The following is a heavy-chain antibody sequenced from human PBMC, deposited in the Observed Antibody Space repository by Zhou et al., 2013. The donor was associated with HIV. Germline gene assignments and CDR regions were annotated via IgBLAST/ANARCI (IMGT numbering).Heavy chain of an antibody. CDR3: ARDRSWDYGDSIHFDY. D-gene: IGHD4-17*01. J-gene: IGHJ4*02. CDR2: IIPILGIA. CDR1: GGTFSSYA. V-gene: IGHV1-69*09. Sequence: QVQLVQSGAAVKKPGSSVKVSCKASGGTFSSYAISWVRQAPGQGLEWMGRIIPILGIANYAQKFQGRVTITADKSTSTAYMELSSLRSEDTAVYYCARDRSWDYGDSIHFDYWGQGTLVTVSS.